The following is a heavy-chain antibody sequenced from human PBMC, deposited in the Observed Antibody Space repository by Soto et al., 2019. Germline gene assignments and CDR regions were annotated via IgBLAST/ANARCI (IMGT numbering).Heavy chain of an antibody. CDR3: ARGAGYFEGSA. CDR1: GTSINGFY. Sequence: SETLSLTCTVSGTSINGFYWSWIRQPPGKGLEWIGCIFPGGSTDHNSSLRGRVTISMDTSKSQFSLNLKSVTAADTAVYYCARGAGYFEGSARGQGIQVTVSS. D-gene: IGHD6-25*01. V-gene: IGHV4-59*01. CDR2: IFPGGST. J-gene: IGHJ4*02.